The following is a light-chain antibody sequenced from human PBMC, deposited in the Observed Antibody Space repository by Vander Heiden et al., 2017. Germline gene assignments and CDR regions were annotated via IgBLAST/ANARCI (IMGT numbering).Light chain of an antibody. J-gene: IGKJ3*01. CDR2: AAS. Sequence: AIRMTQSPSSFSASTGARVTSTCRARQGISSYLAWYQQKPGKAPKLLIYAASTLQSGVPSRFSGSGSGTDFTLTISCLQSEDFATYYCQQYYSYPFTFGPGTKVDIK. CDR3: QQYYSYPFT. V-gene: IGKV1-8*01. CDR1: QGISSY.